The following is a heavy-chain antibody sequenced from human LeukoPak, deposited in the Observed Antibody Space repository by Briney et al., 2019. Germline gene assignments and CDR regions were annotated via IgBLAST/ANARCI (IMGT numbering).Heavy chain of an antibody. V-gene: IGHV3-23*01. J-gene: IGHJ4*02. CDR3: AKPRESSGSYYTSFFDS. D-gene: IGHD3-10*01. Sequence: DSVKGRFTISRDKSKNTLFLQMNTMRDEATAVYYCAKPRESSGSYYTSFFDSWGQGTLVTVSS.